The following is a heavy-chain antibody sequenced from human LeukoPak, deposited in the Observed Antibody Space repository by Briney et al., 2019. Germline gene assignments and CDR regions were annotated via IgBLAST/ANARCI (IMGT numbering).Heavy chain of an antibody. J-gene: IGHJ6*03. CDR1: GFTFSSYA. CDR2: ISYDGSNK. D-gene: IGHD6-19*01. V-gene: IGHV3-30*04. CDR3: AKGSKAVLFTRDHYMDV. Sequence: GRSLRLSCAASGFTFSSYAMHWVRQAPGKGLEWVAVISYDGSNKYYADSVRGRLTISRDNSKNTLYLQMNSLRAEDTAVYFCAKGSKAVLFTRDHYMDVWGKGTTVTISS.